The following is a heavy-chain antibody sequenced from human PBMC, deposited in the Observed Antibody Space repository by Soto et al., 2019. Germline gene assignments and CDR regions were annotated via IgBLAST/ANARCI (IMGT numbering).Heavy chain of an antibody. CDR1: CGSFSGYY. CDR2: INHSGST. Sequence: PSETLSLTCAVYCGSFSGYYWSWICQPPGKGLEWIGEINHSGSTNYNPSLKSRVTISVDTSKNQFSLKLSSVTAADTAVYYCARGRLAAYYYYYYGMDVWGQGTTVTVSS. V-gene: IGHV4-34*01. D-gene: IGHD6-13*01. J-gene: IGHJ6*02. CDR3: ARGRLAAYYYYYYGMDV.